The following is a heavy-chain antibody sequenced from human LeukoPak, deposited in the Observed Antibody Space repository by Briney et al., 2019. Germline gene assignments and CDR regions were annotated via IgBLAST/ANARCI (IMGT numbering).Heavy chain of an antibody. Sequence: ASVTVACKASGYTFTSYYMHWVRQAPGQGLEWMGIINPSGGSTSYAQKFQGRVTMTRDTSTSTVYMELSSLRSEDTAVYYCARDRDSSSWYDLPYYYYMDVWGKGTTVTVSS. CDR1: GYTFTSYY. CDR3: ARDRDSSSWYDLPYYYYMDV. CDR2: INPSGGST. V-gene: IGHV1-46*01. D-gene: IGHD6-13*01. J-gene: IGHJ6*03.